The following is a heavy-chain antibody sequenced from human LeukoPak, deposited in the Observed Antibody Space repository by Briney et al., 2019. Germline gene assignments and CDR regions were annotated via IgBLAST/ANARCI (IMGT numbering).Heavy chain of an antibody. CDR3: ARVYYGSGSYSHFDY. CDR1: GYTFTSYA. Sequence: ASVKVSCKASGYTFTSYALHWVRQAPGQRLEWMGWINAGNGNTKYSQNFQGRVTITRDTSASTAYMKLSSLRSEDTAVYYCARVYYGSGSYSHFDYWGQGTLVTVSS. CDR2: INAGNGNT. V-gene: IGHV1-3*01. D-gene: IGHD3-10*01. J-gene: IGHJ4*02.